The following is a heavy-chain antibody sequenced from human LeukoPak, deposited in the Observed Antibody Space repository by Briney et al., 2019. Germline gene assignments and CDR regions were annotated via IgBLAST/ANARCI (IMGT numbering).Heavy chain of an antibody. V-gene: IGHV4-34*01. D-gene: IGHD3-9*01. CDR1: GGSFSGYY. CDR2: INHSGST. Sequence: SETLSLTCAVYGGSFSGYYWSWIRQPPGKGLEWIGEINHSGSTNYNPSLKSRVTISVDTSKNQFSLKLSSVTAADTAVYYCARGRYFDWLFRDYFDYWGQGTLVTVSS. CDR3: ARGRYFDWLFRDYFDY. J-gene: IGHJ4*02.